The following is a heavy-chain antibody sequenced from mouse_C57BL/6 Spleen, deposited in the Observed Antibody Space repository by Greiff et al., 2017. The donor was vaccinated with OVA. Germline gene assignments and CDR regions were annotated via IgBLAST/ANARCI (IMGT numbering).Heavy chain of an antibody. J-gene: IGHJ2*01. V-gene: IGHV1-69*01. CDR3: ARSVYDGYPDY. D-gene: IGHD2-3*01. Sequence: QVQLKQPGAELVMPGASVKLSCKASGYTFTSYWMHWVKQRPGQGLEWIGEIDPSDSYTNYNQKFKGKSTLTVDKSSSTAYMQLSSLTSEDSAVYYCARSVYDGYPDYWGQGTTLTVSS. CDR2: IDPSDSYT. CDR1: GYTFTSYW.